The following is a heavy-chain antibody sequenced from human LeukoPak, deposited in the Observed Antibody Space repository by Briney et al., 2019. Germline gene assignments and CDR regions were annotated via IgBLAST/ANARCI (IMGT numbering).Heavy chain of an antibody. D-gene: IGHD3-3*01. J-gene: IGHJ5*02. CDR2: INPSGGST. V-gene: IGHV1-46*01. Sequence: ASVKVSCKASGYTFTSYYMHWVRQAPGQGLEWMGIINPSGGSTSYAQKFQGRVTMTRDTSTSTVYMELSSLRSEDTAVYYCARGPPERFLVWLIRRNWFDPWGQGTLVTVSS. CDR1: GYTFTSYY. CDR3: ARGPPERFLVWLIRRNWFDP.